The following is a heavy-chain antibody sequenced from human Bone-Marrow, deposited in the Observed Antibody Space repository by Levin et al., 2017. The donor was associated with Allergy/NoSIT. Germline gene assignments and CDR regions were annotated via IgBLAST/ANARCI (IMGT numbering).Heavy chain of an antibody. J-gene: IGHJ2*01. CDR3: AKEAIRRFSGWYFDL. Sequence: LTGGSLRLSCAASGFTFSDYGMQWVRQAPGKGLEWVIAISYDGAVKPYADSVKGRFTISRDNSKSTVYLEMNSLRAEDTAVYYCAKEAIRRFSGWYFDLWGRGTLVTVSS. D-gene: IGHD1-26*01. CDR2: ISYDGAVK. CDR1: GFTFSDYG. V-gene: IGHV3-30*18.